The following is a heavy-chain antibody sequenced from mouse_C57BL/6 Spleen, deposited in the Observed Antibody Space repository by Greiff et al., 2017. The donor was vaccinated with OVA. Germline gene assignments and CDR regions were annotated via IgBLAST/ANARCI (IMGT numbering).Heavy chain of an antibody. CDR3: ARSRGSSYDWYFGV. D-gene: IGHD1-1*01. CDR2: IDPSDSYT. J-gene: IGHJ1*03. V-gene: IGHV1-69*01. Sequence: QVQLQQPGAELVMPGASVKLSCKASGYTFTSYWMHWVKQRPGQGLEWIGEIDPSDSYTNYNQKFKGKSTLTVDKSSSTAYMQLSSLTSEDSAVYYCARSRGSSYDWYFGVWGTGTTVTVSS. CDR1: GYTFTSYW.